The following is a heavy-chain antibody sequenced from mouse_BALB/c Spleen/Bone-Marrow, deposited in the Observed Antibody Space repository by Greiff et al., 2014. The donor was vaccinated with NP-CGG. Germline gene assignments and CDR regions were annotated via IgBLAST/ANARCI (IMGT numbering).Heavy chain of an antibody. CDR2: IYPGNSDT. D-gene: IGHD2-10*02. CDR3: TFLVKEDFAY. V-gene: IGHV1-5*01. J-gene: IGHJ3*01. CDR1: GYSFTSYW. Sequence: VQLQPSGAVLARPGASVKMSCQASGYSFTSYWMHWGKQRPGQGLEWIGAIYPGNSDTTYNQKFKGKAKLTAVTSASTAYMELSSLTNEDSAVYYCTFLVKEDFAYWGQGTLVTVSA.